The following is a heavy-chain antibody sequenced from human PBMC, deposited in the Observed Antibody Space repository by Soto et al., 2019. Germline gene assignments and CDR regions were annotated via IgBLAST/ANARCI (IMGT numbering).Heavy chain of an antibody. Sequence: SETLSLTCTVSGGSINTFYWSWVRQPAGKGLEWIGRIFSSGSTSFNPSLESRVAMSVDTSKNHFSLNLSSVTAADMAVVYCAMRGDDTAFHFGDGEQVRFFDFWGQGTLVTVSS. V-gene: IGHV4-4*07. CDR2: IFSSGST. J-gene: IGHJ4*02. D-gene: IGHD3-10*01. CDR1: GGSINTFY. CDR3: AMRGDDTAFHFGDGEQVRFFDF.